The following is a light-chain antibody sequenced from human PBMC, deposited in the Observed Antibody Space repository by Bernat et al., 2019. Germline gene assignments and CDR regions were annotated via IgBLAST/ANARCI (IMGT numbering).Light chain of an antibody. V-gene: IGKV3-11*01. J-gene: IGKJ1*01. CDR3: QQYKRYWT. CDR1: QTISTS. Sequence: EIVLTQSPVTLSLSPGERAALSCRASQTISTSLAWFQQKPGQAPRLLIYEASNRAPDIPARFSGSGSGTDFTLTISSLQPDDFATYYCQQYKRYWTFGKGTKVEIK. CDR2: EAS.